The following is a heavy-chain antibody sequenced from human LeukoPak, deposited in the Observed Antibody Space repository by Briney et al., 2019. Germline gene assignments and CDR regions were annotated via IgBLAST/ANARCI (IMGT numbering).Heavy chain of an antibody. CDR3: ARALYVHPGSGWRQ. J-gene: IGHJ4*02. CDR1: GGTFSSYA. D-gene: IGHD6-19*01. CDR2: IIPIFGTA. V-gene: IGHV1-69*05. Sequence: SVKVSCKAFGGTFSSYAISWVRQAPGQGLEWMGRIIPIFGTANYAQKFQGRVTITTDESTSTAYMELSSLRSEDTAVYYCARALYVHPGSGWRQWGQGTLVTVSS.